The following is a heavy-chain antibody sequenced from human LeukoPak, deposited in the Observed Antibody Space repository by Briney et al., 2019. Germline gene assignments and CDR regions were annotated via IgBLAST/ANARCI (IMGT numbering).Heavy chain of an antibody. Sequence: ASLKVSCKASGYTFSDYYIHWVRQAPGQGLEWMGWINPNIGGTSYSQKFHGRVTMTRDTSIRTAYMELSRLTPDDTAVYYCAREERHQPEYYHHWGQGTLVTVSS. J-gene: IGHJ1*01. CDR2: INPNIGGT. CDR3: AREERHQPEYYHH. V-gene: IGHV1-2*02. CDR1: GYTFSDYY. D-gene: IGHD2-2*01.